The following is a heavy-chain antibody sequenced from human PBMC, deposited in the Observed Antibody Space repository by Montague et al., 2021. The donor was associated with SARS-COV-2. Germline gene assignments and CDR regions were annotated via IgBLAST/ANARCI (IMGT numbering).Heavy chain of an antibody. CDR3: ARGTKRVFTYDYDSSGYASDY. D-gene: IGHD3-22*01. CDR1: GGSFSNYY. CDR2: GNQSGTT. J-gene: IGHJ4*02. V-gene: IGHV4-34*01. Sequence: SETLSLTCAISGGSFSNYYWSWIRQPPGKGLEWIGEGNQSGTTIYNPSVKSGVTISEYASKNQFYLRLNSVTAADTAVYDCARGTKRVFTYDYDSSGYASDYWGQGTLVTVSS.